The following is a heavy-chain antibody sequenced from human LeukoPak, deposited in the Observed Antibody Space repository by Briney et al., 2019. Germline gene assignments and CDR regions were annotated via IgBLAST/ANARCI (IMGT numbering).Heavy chain of an antibody. CDR1: GFTFSDYY. CDR2: ISSSGSTI. V-gene: IGHV3-11*04. D-gene: IGHD2-15*01. CDR3: ATDPYCSGGSCYGGYYYYMDV. J-gene: IGHJ6*03. Sequence: GGSLRLSCAASGFTFSDYYMSWIRQAPGKGLESVSYISSSGSTIYYADSVKGRFTISRDNAKNSLYLQMNSLRAEDTAVYYCATDPYCSGGSCYGGYYYYMDVWGKGTTVTVSS.